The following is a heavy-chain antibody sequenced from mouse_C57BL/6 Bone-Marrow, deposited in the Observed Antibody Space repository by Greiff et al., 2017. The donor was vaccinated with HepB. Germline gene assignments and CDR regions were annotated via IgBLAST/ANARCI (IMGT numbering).Heavy chain of an antibody. D-gene: IGHD1-1*01. CDR1: GYTFTSYW. J-gene: IGHJ4*01. CDR2: IDPSDSET. CDR3: AREGGLLTAMEY. Sequence: QVQLQQPGAELVRPGSSVKLSCKASGYTFTSYWMHWVKQRPIQGLEWIGNIDPSDSETNYNQKFKDKATLTVDKSSSTAHMQLSSLTSEDSAVYYCAREGGLLTAMEYWGQGTSVTVSS. V-gene: IGHV1-52*01.